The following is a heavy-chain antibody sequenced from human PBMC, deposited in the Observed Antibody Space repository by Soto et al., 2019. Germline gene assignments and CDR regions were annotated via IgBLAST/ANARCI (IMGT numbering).Heavy chain of an antibody. V-gene: IGHV3-30-3*01. D-gene: IGHD2-15*01. CDR3: ARVPSSSGRAHFDY. J-gene: IGHJ4*02. Sequence: QVQLVESGGGVVQPGRSLRLSCAASGFTFSSYAMHWVRQAPGKGLEWVAVISYDGSNKYYPDSVKGRFTISRDNSKKTLYLQMNSMRAEDTAVYYWARVPSSSGRAHFDYWGQGTLVTVSS. CDR2: ISYDGSNK. CDR1: GFTFSSYA.